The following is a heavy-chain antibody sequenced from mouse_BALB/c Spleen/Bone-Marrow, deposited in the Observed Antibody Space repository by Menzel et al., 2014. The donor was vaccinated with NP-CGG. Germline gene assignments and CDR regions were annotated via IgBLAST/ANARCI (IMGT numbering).Heavy chain of an antibody. D-gene: IGHD1-1*01. V-gene: IGHV1-4*01. CDR1: GYTFTSYT. J-gene: IGHJ3*01. Sequence: QVQLQQSGAELARPGTSVKMSCKASGYTFTSYTMHWVKQRPGQGLEWIGYIYPSAGYTNYNQKFKDKATLTADKSSSTASVQMSSMTSEASAFYYCAREVYGKAIAYWGQGTLVTVSA. CDR3: AREVYGKAIAY. CDR2: IYPSAGYT.